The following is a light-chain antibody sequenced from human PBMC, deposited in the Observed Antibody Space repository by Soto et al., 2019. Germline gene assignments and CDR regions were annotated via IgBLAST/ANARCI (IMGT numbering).Light chain of an antibody. Sequence: QSALTQPPSASGSPGQSVTISCTGTSSDVGGYNFVSWYQQHPGKAPKLMIYQVNKRPSGVPDRFSGSKSGTTASLTVSGLQAEDEADYYCTSFAGSNNPYVFGTGTKLTVL. CDR3: TSFAGSNNPYV. CDR1: SSDVGGYNF. J-gene: IGLJ1*01. CDR2: QVN. V-gene: IGLV2-8*01.